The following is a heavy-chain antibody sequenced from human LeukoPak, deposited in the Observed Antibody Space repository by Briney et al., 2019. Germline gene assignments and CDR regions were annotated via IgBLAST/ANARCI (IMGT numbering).Heavy chain of an antibody. V-gene: IGHV3-30*18. CDR3: AKALPSDVLRFLEWSENWFDP. D-gene: IGHD3-3*01. Sequence: GGSLRLSCAASGFTFSSYGMHWVRQAPGKGLEWVAVISYDGSNKYYADSVKGRFTISRDNSKNTLYLQMNSLRAEDTAVYYCAKALPSDVLRFLEWSENWFDPWGQGTLVTVSS. J-gene: IGHJ5*02. CDR2: ISYDGSNK. CDR1: GFTFSSYG.